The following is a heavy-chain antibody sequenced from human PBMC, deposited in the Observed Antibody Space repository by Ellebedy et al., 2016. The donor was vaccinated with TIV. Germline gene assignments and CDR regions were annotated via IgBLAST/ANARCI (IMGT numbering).Heavy chain of an antibody. J-gene: IGHJ2*01. CDR2: IYYSGST. D-gene: IGHD6-19*01. CDR3: ARGLAVAAVWYFDL. CDR1: GGSISSSSYY. V-gene: IGHV4-39*07. Sequence: MPSETLSLTCTVSGGSISSSSYYWGWIRQPPGKGLEWIGSIYYSGSTYYNPSLKRRVTISVDTSKNQFSLKLSSVTAADTAVYYCARGLAVAAVWYFDLWGRGTLVTVSS.